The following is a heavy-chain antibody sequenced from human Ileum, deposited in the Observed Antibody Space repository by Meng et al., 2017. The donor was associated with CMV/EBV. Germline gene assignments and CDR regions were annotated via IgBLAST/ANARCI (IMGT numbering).Heavy chain of an antibody. CDR2: IYISGGT. Sequence: VHLQESGPGLVKLSETPSLTCLISGGSISTYYWNWIRQPAGKGLEWIGRIYISGGTTYNPSLKSRVTMSVDTSKNQFSLKLSSVTAADTAIYYCAKATGVTDPFDYWGQGTLVTVSS. J-gene: IGHJ4*02. V-gene: IGHV4-4*07. D-gene: IGHD1-14*01. CDR3: AKATGVTDPFDY. CDR1: GGSISTYY.